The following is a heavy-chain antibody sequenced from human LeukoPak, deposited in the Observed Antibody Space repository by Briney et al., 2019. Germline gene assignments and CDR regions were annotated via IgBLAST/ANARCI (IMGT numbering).Heavy chain of an antibody. V-gene: IGHV4-39*02. J-gene: IGHJ4*02. D-gene: IGHD6-25*01. CDR2: VYYGRSP. Sequence: SETLSLTCTVSGDSISRSTYYWAWIRQPPGKGLEWIGSVYYGRSPYFNPSLESRATISVDTSKNHFSLKMSSVTAADTAVYYCARSSGTGTFSYRGQGTLVTVSS. CDR3: ARSSGTGTFSY. CDR1: GDSISRSTYY.